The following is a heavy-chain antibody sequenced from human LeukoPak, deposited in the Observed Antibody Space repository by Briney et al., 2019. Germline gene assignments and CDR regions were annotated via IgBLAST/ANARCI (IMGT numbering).Heavy chain of an antibody. CDR2: ISGGSGST. CDR3: AKHRFESGGHHSTD. J-gene: IGHJ4*02. Sequence: PGGSLGLSCAASGFTFSSYAMSWVRQAPGKGLAWVSTISGGSGSTYCADSVKGRFTISRDNSKNTLYLQMNSLRGEDTAVYYCAKHRFESGGHHSTDWGQGTLVTVSS. CDR1: GFTFSSYA. V-gene: IGHV3-23*01. D-gene: IGHD2-15*01.